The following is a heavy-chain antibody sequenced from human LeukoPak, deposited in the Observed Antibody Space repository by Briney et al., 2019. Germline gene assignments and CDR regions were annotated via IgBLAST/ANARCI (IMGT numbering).Heavy chain of an antibody. CDR1: GGSFSTYT. CDR2: SMPMFGAP. J-gene: IGHJ6*03. V-gene: IGHV1-69*05. Sequence: GSSVKVSFKASGGSFSTYTITWVRQAPGQGLEWMGGSMPMFGAPSYAQKFQGRVTVTTDESTSTAYMEMRSLRFEDTAIYYCARVDRYYFYLDVWGKGTTVTVSS. CDR3: ARVDRYYFYLDV.